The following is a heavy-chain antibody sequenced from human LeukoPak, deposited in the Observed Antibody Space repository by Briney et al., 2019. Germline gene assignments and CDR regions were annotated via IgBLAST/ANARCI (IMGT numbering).Heavy chain of an antibody. CDR2: IYYSGST. J-gene: IGHJ4*02. V-gene: IGHV4-59*01. Sequence: SETLSLTCAVSGGSISSYYWSWIRQPPGKGLEWIGYIYYSGSTNYNPSLKSRATISVDTSKNQFSLKLSSVTAADTAVYYCARGIQLIDYWGQGTLVTVSS. D-gene: IGHD5-18*01. CDR3: ARGIQLIDY. CDR1: GGSISSYY.